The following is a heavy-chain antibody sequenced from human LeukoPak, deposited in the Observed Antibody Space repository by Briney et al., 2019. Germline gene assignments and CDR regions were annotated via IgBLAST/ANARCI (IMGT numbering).Heavy chain of an antibody. V-gene: IGHV1-2*02. CDR2: INPNSGGT. CDR1: GYTFTGYY. J-gene: IGHJ5*02. Sequence: ASVKVSCKASGYTFTGYYMHWVRQAPGQGLEWMGWINPNSGGTNYAQKFQGRVTMTRDTSISTAYMELSRLSSDDTAVYYCASQYSRNDEEDWFGPWGQGTLVTVCS. D-gene: IGHD1-1*01. CDR3: ASQYSRNDEEDWFGP.